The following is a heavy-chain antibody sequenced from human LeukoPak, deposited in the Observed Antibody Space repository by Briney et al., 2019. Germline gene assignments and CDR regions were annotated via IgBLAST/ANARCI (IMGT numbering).Heavy chain of an antibody. D-gene: IGHD6-19*01. J-gene: IGHJ4*02. CDR2: INPNSGGT. Sequence: ASVKVSCKASGGTFSSYAINWVRQAPGQGLEWMGWINPNSGGTNYAQKFQGRVTMTRDTSISTAYMELSRLRSDDTAVYYCARDDNSGWGQGTLVTVSS. CDR3: ARDDNSG. V-gene: IGHV1-2*02. CDR1: GGTFSSYA.